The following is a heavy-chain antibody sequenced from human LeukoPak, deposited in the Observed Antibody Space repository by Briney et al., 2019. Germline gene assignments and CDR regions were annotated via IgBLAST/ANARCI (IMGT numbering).Heavy chain of an antibody. V-gene: IGHV6-1*01. CDR3: AREAAGNFDF. Sequence: SQTLSLTCAISGDSVSSNSAAWNWIRQSPSRGLEWLGRTFYRSKWYTEYAVSVKSRLTINPDTSKNRFYLQLNSVTPEDTAMYYCAREAAGNFDFWGQATLVTVSS. CDR2: TFYRSKWYT. J-gene: IGHJ4*02. CDR1: GDSVSSNSAA. D-gene: IGHD6-13*01.